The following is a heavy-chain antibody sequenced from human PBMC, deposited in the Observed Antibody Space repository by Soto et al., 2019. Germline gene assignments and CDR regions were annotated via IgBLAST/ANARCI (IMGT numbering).Heavy chain of an antibody. D-gene: IGHD5-12*01. J-gene: IGHJ3*02. CDR2: ISSSSSTI. Sequence: GGSLRLSCAASGFTFSSYSMNWVRQAPGKGLEWVSYISSSSSTIYYADSVKGRFTISRDNAKNSLYLQMNSLRAEDTAVYYCAIDRYSGYDFYAFDIWGQRTMVTGSS. CDR3: AIDRYSGYDFYAFDI. CDR1: GFTFSSYS. V-gene: IGHV3-48*01.